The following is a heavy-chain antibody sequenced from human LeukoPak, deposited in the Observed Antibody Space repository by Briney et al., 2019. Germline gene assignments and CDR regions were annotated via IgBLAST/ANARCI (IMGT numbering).Heavy chain of an antibody. Sequence: GGSLRLSCAVSGFRLSTYWMSWVRQAPGKGLEWLTNIKQDGSEKYYVDSVKGRFTISRDNAKNSLYLQMNSLRTEDTAVYYCARDGVSAALDVWGKGTTVTVSS. CDR2: IKQDGSEK. CDR3: ARDGVSAALDV. CDR1: GFRLSTYW. J-gene: IGHJ6*04. V-gene: IGHV3-7*01. D-gene: IGHD2-2*01.